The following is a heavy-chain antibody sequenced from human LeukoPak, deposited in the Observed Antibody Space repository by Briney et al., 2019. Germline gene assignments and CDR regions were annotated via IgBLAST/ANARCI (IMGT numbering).Heavy chain of an antibody. CDR1: GFTVSSNY. D-gene: IGHD6-19*01. V-gene: IGHV4-59*02. Sequence: GSLRLSCAASGFTVSSNYMSWIRQPPGKGLEWIGYIYYSGSTNYNPSLKSRVTISVDTSKNQFSLKLSSVTAADTAVYYCARGAEDAFDIWGQGTMVTVSS. CDR2: IYYSGST. J-gene: IGHJ3*02. CDR3: ARGAEDAFDI.